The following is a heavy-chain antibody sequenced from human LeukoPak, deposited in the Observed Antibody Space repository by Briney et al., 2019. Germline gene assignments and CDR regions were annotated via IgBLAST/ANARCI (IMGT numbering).Heavy chain of an antibody. CDR1: GFTFSDYY. CDR3: ARAGPSSSWHQFDY. CDR2: IYSGGRT. V-gene: IGHV3-66*01. J-gene: IGHJ4*02. Sequence: GGSLRLSCAASGFTFSDYYMSWIRQAPGKGLEWVSVIYSGGRTYYADSVKGRFTISRDNSKNTLYLQMNSLRAGETAVYYCARAGPSSSWHQFDYWGQGTLVTASS. D-gene: IGHD6-13*01.